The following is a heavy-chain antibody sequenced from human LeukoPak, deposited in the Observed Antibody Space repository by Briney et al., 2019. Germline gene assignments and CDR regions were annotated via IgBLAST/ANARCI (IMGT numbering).Heavy chain of an antibody. V-gene: IGHV3-23*01. CDR3: AKDRAYCGGDCYSSYYYYYYGMDV. Sequence: GGSLILSCAASGFTFSSYAVSWVRQAPGKGLEWVSAISGSGGSTYYADSVKGRFTISRDNSKNTLYLQMNSLRAEDTAVYYCAKDRAYCGGDCYSSYYYYYYGMDVWGQGTTVTVSS. D-gene: IGHD2-21*02. CDR1: GFTFSSYA. CDR2: ISGSGGST. J-gene: IGHJ6*02.